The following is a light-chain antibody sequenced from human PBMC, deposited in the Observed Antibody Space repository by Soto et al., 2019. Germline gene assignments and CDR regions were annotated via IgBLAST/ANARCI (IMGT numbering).Light chain of an antibody. V-gene: IGKV3-20*01. CDR2: GVS. Sequence: EIVLTQSPGTLSLSPGERATLSCRASQTVTNNYLAWYQQRPGQAPRLLIYGVSTRATGIPDRFGGSGSGTDFTLTISRVELEDFAVYFCQQYGSSPLFSFGPGTKVDI. CDR1: QTVTNNY. CDR3: QQYGSSPLFS. J-gene: IGKJ3*01.